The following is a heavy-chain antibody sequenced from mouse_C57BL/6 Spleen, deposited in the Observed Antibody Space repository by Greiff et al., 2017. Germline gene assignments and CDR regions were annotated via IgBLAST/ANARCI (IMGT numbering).Heavy chain of an antibody. V-gene: IGHV1-53*01. CDR2: INPSNGGT. D-gene: IGHD1-1*01. J-gene: IGHJ3*01. CDR1: GYTFTSYW. Sequence: QVQLQQPGTELVKPGASVKLSCKASGYTFTSYWMHWVKQRPGQGLEWIGNINPSNGGTNYNEKFKSKATLTVGKSSSTAYMQLSSLTSEDSAVYYCSRPDGSSSWFSYWGQGTLVTVSA. CDR3: SRPDGSSSWFSY.